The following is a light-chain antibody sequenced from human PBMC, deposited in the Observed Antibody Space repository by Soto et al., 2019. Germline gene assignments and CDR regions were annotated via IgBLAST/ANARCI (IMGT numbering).Light chain of an antibody. CDR2: EDD. V-gene: IGLV2-23*01. J-gene: IGLJ2*01. Sequence: QSALTQPASVSASPGEPITISCTGTSSDVGSYRLVSWYQQHPGKAPQLIIYEDDERTSGVSNRFSGSKSGNTASLTISGLQAEDEADYYCSSYAGRSTFVVFGGGTKVTVL. CDR3: SSYAGRSTFVV. CDR1: SSDVGSYRL.